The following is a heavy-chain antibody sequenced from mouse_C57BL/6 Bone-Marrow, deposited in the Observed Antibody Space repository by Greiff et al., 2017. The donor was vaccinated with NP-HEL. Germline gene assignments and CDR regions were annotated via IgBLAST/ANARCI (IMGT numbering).Heavy chain of an antibody. Sequence: EVHLVESGGGLVKPGGSLKLSCAASGFTFSSYAMSWVRQTPEKRLEWVATISDGGSYTYYPDNVKGRFTISRDNAKNNLYLQMSHLKSEDTAMYYCARDSFYGNGSDYWGQGTTLTVSS. J-gene: IGHJ2*01. D-gene: IGHD2-10*01. CDR3: ARDSFYGNGSDY. CDR2: ISDGGSYT. V-gene: IGHV5-4*01. CDR1: GFTFSSYA.